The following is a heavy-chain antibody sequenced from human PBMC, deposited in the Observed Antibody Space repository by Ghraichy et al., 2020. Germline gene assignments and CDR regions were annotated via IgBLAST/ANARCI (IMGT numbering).Heavy chain of an antibody. J-gene: IGHJ6*03. Sequence: SQTLSLTCTVSGGSISSSSYYWGWIRQPPGKGLEWIGSIYYSGSTYYNPSLKSRVTISVDTSKNQFSLKLSSVTAADTAVYYCARLNNLILSLIVVVPAANYYYYMDVWGKGSSVTVSS. V-gene: IGHV4-39*01. CDR1: GGSISSSSYY. D-gene: IGHD2-2*01. CDR3: ARLNNLILSLIVVVPAANYYYYMDV. CDR2: IYYSGST.